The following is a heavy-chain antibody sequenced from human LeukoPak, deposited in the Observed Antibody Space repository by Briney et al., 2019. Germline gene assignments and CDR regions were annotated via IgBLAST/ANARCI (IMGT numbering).Heavy chain of an antibody. D-gene: IGHD3-9*01. CDR2: LYYSGST. CDR1: GGSISSSSYY. Sequence: PSETLSLTCTVSGGSISSSSYYWGWIGQPPGKGLEWIGTLYYSGSTYYNPSLKSRVTISVDTSKNQFSLKLSSVTAADTAIYYCARRGYDILTGYYYIDYWGQGTLVTVSS. V-gene: IGHV4-39*01. J-gene: IGHJ4*02. CDR3: ARRGYDILTGYYYIDY.